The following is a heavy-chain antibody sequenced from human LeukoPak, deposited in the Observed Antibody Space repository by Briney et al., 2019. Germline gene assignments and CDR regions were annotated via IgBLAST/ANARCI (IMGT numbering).Heavy chain of an antibody. CDR1: GFTFSSYS. CDR3: ASYDYDSSGYYGY. V-gene: IGHV3-21*01. CDR2: ISSSSSYI. D-gene: IGHD3-22*01. Sequence: GGSLRLSCAASGFTFSSYSMNWVPQAPGKGLGWVSSISSSSSYIYYADSVKGRFTISRDNAKNSLYLQMNRLRAEDTAVYYCASYDYDSSGYYGYWGQGTMVTVSS. J-gene: IGHJ4*02.